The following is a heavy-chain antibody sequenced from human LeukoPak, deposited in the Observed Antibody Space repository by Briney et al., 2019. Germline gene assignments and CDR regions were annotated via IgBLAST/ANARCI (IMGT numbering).Heavy chain of an antibody. J-gene: IGHJ4*02. D-gene: IGHD3-22*01. CDR1: GFTFSPNS. V-gene: IGHV3-53*01. CDR2: IFGGGNT. Sequence: PGGSLRLSCAASGFTFSPNSMSWVRQAPGKGLEWVSLIFGGGNTYYAGSVKGRFTISRDNSKNTLYLQMNSLRAEDTALYYCARDLRVVITGSFDSWGQGTLVTVS. CDR3: ARDLRVVITGSFDS.